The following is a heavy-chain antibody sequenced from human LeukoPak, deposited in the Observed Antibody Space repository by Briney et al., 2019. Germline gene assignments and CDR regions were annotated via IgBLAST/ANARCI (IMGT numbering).Heavy chain of an antibody. CDR1: GYTFTGYY. CDR2: ISPNHGDT. J-gene: IGHJ5*02. Sequence: ASVKVSCKASGYTFTGYYMHWVRQAPGQGLEWMGWISPNHGDTNYAQKFQDRVSMTRDTSISTAYMHLSRLRSADTAVYYCARANMVRGVGLFFDRNWFDPWGQGTLVTVSS. D-gene: IGHD3-10*01. CDR3: ARANMVRGVGLFFDRNWFDP. V-gene: IGHV1-2*02.